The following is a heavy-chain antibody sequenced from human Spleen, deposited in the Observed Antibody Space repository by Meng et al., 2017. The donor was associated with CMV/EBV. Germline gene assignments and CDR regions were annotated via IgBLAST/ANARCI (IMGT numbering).Heavy chain of an antibody. CDR3: AKETIYGSGSYWDFDP. V-gene: IGHV3-23*01. Sequence: GGSLRLSCATSGFTFSSYAMTWVRQAPGKGLEWVSAISASADRTYYADSVKGRFVISRDNSKNTVFLQMNSLRAEDTAVYYCAKETIYGSGSYWDFDPWGQGTLVTVSS. CDR2: ISASADRT. CDR1: GFTFSSYA. J-gene: IGHJ5*02. D-gene: IGHD3-10*01.